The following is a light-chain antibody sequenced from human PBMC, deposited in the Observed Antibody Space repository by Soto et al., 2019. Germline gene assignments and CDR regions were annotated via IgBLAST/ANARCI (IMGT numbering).Light chain of an antibody. J-gene: IGKJ2*01. CDR3: QLYGMAPQ. V-gene: IGKV3-20*01. CDR2: ATS. CDR1: QSINSAH. Sequence: EIVLTQSPASLSLSPGERVTLSCRASQSINSAHLAWYQQRPGQAHRLLIYATSRRATGTPDRFRGSGAGEDFTLSISGLGAEDFAVYYGQLYGMAPQFGQGTKLEMK.